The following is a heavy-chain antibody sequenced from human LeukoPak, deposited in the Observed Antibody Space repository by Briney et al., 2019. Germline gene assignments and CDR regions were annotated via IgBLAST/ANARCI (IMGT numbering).Heavy chain of an antibody. V-gene: IGHV1-2*02. J-gene: IGHJ6*03. CDR2: INPNSGGT. CDR1: GYTFTGYY. D-gene: IGHD2-2*01. Sequence: ASVKVSCKASGYTFTGYYMHWVRQALGQGLEWMGWINPNSGGTNYAQKFQGRVTMTRDTSISTAYMELSRLRSDDTAVYYCAKSRGVVPAAMSYYYYYYYMDVWGKGTTVTVSS. CDR3: AKSRGVVPAAMSYYYYYYYMDV.